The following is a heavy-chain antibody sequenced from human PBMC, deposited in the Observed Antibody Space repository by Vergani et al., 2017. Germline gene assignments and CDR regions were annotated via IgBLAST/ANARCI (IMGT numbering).Heavy chain of an antibody. D-gene: IGHD6-19*01. CDR3: ARCIAVADTASPGWFDP. CDR1: GYSFTSYW. Sequence: EVQLVQSGAEVKKPGESLKISCKGSGYSFTSYWIGWVRQMPGKGLEWMGIIYPGDYDTRYSPSFQGQVTISADKSISTAYLQWSSLKASDTAMYYCARCIAVADTASPGWFDPWGQGTLVTVSS. CDR2: IYPGDYDT. J-gene: IGHJ5*02. V-gene: IGHV5-51*01.